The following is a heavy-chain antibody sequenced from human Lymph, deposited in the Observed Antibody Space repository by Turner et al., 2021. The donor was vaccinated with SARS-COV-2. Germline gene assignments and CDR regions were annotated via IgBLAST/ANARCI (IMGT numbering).Heavy chain of an antibody. CDR3: ARGRYSGGGMDV. CDR2: MNPNSGNT. Sequence: QVQLVQSGAEVKKPGASVKVSCKAPGYTFTSDDNNWVRQATGQGLEWRGWMNPNSGNTGYAQKFQGRVTMTRNTSIRTAYMGRSSLGSEDTAVYYCARGRYSGGGMDVWGQGTTVTVSS. CDR1: GYTFTSDD. J-gene: IGHJ6*02. V-gene: IGHV1-8*02. D-gene: IGHD1-26*01.